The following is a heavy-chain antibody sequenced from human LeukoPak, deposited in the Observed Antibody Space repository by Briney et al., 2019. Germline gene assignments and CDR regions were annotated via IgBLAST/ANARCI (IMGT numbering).Heavy chain of an antibody. CDR1: GFTFSGSA. D-gene: IGHD7-27*01. J-gene: IGHJ4*02. V-gene: IGHV3-73*01. CDR3: TRPDWGGDY. CDR2: IRSKANSYAT. Sequence: GGSLRLSCAASGFTFSGSAMHWVRQASGKGLEWVGRIRSKANSYATAYAASVKGRFTISRDDSKNTAYLQMNSLKTEDTAVYYCTRPDWGGDYWGQGTLVTVSS.